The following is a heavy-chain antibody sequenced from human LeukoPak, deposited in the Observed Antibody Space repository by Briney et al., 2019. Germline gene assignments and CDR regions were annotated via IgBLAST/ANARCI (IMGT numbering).Heavy chain of an antibody. D-gene: IGHD6-19*01. Sequence: SETLSLTCAVYGGSFSGYYWSWIRQPPGKGLEWVGEINHSGSTNYNPSLKSRVTISVDTSKNQFSPKLRSVTAADTAVYYCARDTVAGTYSDAFDIWGQGTMVTVSS. J-gene: IGHJ3*02. CDR2: INHSGST. CDR3: ARDTVAGTYSDAFDI. V-gene: IGHV4-34*01. CDR1: GGSFSGYY.